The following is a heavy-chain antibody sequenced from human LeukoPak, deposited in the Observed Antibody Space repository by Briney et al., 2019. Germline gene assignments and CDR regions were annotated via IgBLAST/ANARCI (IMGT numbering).Heavy chain of an antibody. CDR1: GGSISSCGYY. Sequence: SQTLSLTCTVSGGSISSCGYYWSWIRQHPGKGLEWIGYIYYSGSTYYNPSLKSRVTISVDTSKNQFSLKLSSVTAADTAVYYCARGRIAVAGNDYWGQGTLVTVSS. D-gene: IGHD6-19*01. J-gene: IGHJ4*02. CDR2: IYYSGST. V-gene: IGHV4-31*03. CDR3: ARGRIAVAGNDY.